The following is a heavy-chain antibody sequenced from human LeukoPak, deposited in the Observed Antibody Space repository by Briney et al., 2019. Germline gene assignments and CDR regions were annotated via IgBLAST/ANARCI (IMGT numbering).Heavy chain of an antibody. V-gene: IGHV4-34*01. J-gene: IGHJ3*02. CDR3: ARFDYVWETHGMDDFDI. CDR1: VFTFSGYY. Sequence: ASETLSLTCAAYVFTFSGYYWSWIRQAPGKGLEWIGEINHSGSTDYNQSVQGRVTISVDTSKDKFSLKLSIVTAADTAVYYCARFDYVWETHGMDDFDIWGQGTMVTVSS. CDR2: INHSGST. D-gene: IGHD3-16*01.